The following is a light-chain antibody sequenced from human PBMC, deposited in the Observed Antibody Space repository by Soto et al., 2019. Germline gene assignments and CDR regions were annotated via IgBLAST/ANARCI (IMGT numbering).Light chain of an antibody. CDR2: WAS. V-gene: IGKV4-1*01. CDR1: QSVLYSSDNKNY. CDR3: QQYYSTLT. Sequence: DIVMTQSPDSLAVSLGERATINCKSSQSVLYSSDNKNYLAWYQQKPVQPPKLLIYWASTRDSGVPDRFRGSGSGADFTLTISSLQAEDVAVYYCQQYYSTLTFGGGTKVEIK. J-gene: IGKJ4*01.